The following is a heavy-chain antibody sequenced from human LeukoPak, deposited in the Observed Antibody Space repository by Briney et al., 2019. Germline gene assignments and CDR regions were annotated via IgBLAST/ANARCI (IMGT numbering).Heavy chain of an antibody. V-gene: IGHV1-18*01. CDR2: ISAYNGNT. CDR3: ARDHTYNLVYSSGWYGDY. Sequence: ASVKVSCKASGYTFTSYGISWVRQAPGQGLEWMGWISAYNGNTNYAQKLQGRVTMTTDTSTSTAYMELRSLRSDDTAVYYCARDHTYNLVYSSGWYGDYWGQGTLVTVSS. D-gene: IGHD6-19*01. J-gene: IGHJ4*02. CDR1: GYTFTSYG.